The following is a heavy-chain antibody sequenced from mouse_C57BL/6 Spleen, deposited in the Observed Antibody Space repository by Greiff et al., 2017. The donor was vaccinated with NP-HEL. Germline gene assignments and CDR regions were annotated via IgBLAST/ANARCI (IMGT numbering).Heavy chain of an antibody. J-gene: IGHJ2*01. CDR2: ISSGSSTI. Sequence: EVKLMESGGGLVKPGGSLKLSCAASGFTFSDYGMHWVRQAPEKGLEWVAYISSGSSTIYYADTVKGRFTISRDNAKNTLFLQMTSLRSEDTAMYYCAIYGYDDYFDYWGQGTTLTVSS. D-gene: IGHD2-2*01. CDR3: AIYGYDDYFDY. V-gene: IGHV5-17*01. CDR1: GFTFSDYG.